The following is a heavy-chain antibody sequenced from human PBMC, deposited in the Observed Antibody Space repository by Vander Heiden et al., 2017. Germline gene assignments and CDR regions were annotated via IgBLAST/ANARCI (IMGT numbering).Heavy chain of an antibody. J-gene: IGHJ4*02. V-gene: IGHV1-18*01. CDR1: GYTFTSYG. CDR2: ISAYNGNT. D-gene: IGHD5-18*01. CDR3: ARDDTARVLSTGRDY. Sequence: QVQLVQSGAEVKKPGASVKVSCKASGYTFTSYGISWVRQAPGQGLEWMGWISAYNGNTNYAQKLQGRVTMTTDTSTSTAYMELRSLRSEDTAVYYCARDDTARVLSTGRDYWGQGTLVTVSS.